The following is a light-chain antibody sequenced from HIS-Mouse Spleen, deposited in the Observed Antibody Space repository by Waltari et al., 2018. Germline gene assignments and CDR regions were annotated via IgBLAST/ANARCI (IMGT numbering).Light chain of an antibody. CDR2: QDS. CDR3: QAWDSSYSV. Sequence: SYELTQPPSVSVSPGQTARITCSGDKLGDKYACWYQQKPGQSPVLVIYQDSKRPSGITERFSGSNSGNTATLTISGTQAMDEADYYCQAWDSSYSVFGGGTKLTVL. J-gene: IGLJ2*01. V-gene: IGLV3-1*01. CDR1: KLGDKY.